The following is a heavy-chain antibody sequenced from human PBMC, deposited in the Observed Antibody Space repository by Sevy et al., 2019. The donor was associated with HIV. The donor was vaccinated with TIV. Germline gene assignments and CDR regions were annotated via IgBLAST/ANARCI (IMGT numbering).Heavy chain of an antibody. CDR2: ISYDGSNK. D-gene: IGHD3-9*01. V-gene: IGHV3-30*18. CDR3: AKPYYDILWGNYFDY. J-gene: IGHJ4*02. CDR1: GFTFSSYG. Sequence: GGYLRLSCAASGFTFSSYGMHWVRQAPGKGLEWVAVISYDGSNKYYADAVKGRFTISRDNSKNTLYLQMNSLRAEDTAVYYCAKPYYDILWGNYFDYWGQGTLVTVSS.